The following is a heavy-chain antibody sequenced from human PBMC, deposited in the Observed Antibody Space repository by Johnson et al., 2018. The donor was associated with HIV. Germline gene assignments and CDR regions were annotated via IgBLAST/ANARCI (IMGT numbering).Heavy chain of an antibody. CDR1: GFTFNSYA. D-gene: IGHD3-22*01. V-gene: IGHV3-7*03. J-gene: IGHJ3*02. Sequence: VQLVESGGGLVQPGRSLRLSCAASGFTFNSYAMHWVRQAPGKGLEWVANIKQDGSEKYYVDSVKGRFTISRDNAKKSLYLQVNSLRGEDTALYYCARDVKYYDTSGYHSDAFDIWGQGTLVIVSS. CDR3: ARDVKYYDTSGYHSDAFDI. CDR2: IKQDGSEK.